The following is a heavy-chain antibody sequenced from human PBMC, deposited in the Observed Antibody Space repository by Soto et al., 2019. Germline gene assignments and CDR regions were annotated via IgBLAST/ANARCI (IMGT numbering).Heavy chain of an antibody. J-gene: IGHJ4*02. CDR2: IYYSGST. D-gene: IGHD4-17*01. V-gene: IGHV4-59*01. Sequence: SETLSLTCTVSGGSISSYYWSWIRQPPGKGLEWIGYIYYSGSTNYNPSLKSRVTISVDTSKNQFSLKLSSVTAADTAVYYCATTFYGDYEFDYWGQGTLVTVSS. CDR3: ATTFYGDYEFDY. CDR1: GGSISSYY.